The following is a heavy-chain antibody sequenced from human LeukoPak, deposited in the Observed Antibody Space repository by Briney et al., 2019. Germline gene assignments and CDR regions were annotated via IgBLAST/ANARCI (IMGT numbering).Heavy chain of an antibody. D-gene: IGHD2-21*01. CDR1: GFTFDDYG. CDR2: ISGSGGST. V-gene: IGHV3-23*01. Sequence: PGGSLRLSCAASGFTFDDYGMSWVRQAPGKGLEWVSAISGSGGSTYYADSVKGRFTISRDNSKNTLYLQMNSLRAEDTAVYYCAKFLPTHVVVANYYFDYWGQGTLVTVSS. CDR3: AKFLPTHVVVANYYFDY. J-gene: IGHJ4*02.